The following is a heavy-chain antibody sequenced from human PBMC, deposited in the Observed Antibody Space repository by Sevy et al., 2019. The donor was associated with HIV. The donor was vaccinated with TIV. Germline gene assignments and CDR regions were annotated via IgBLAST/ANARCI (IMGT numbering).Heavy chain of an antibody. CDR3: VRADPDQHFDS. V-gene: IGHV1-46*01. CDR2: VDPSAGNT. J-gene: IGHJ4*02. CDR1: GDTFTNNY. Sequence: ASVKVSCKASGDTFTNNYIHWVRQAPGQGLEWMGMVDPSAGNTTYAQKFQGRVTMTRHTFTSILYMDLSSLRSEDTAVYYCVRADPDQHFDSWGQGTLVTVSS.